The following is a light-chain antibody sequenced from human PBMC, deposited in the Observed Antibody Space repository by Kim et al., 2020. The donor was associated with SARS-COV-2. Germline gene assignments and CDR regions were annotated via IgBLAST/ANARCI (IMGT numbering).Light chain of an antibody. V-gene: IGKV1-12*01. Sequence: DLQMTQSPSFVSASVGDKVTITCRASQSFSTWLAWYQQRPGEAPKLLIYAASSLHRGVPSRFSGSESGTDFTLTISSLQPEDFATYYCQQTNNFPLAFGGGTKVDIK. CDR1: QSFSTW. CDR3: QQTNNFPLA. CDR2: AAS. J-gene: IGKJ4*01.